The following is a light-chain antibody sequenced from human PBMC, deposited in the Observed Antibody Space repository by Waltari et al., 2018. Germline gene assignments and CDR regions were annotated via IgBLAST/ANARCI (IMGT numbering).Light chain of an antibody. CDR2: TAS. CDR1: QGISSY. J-gene: IGKJ5*01. V-gene: IGKV1-9*01. CDR3: QQRHSYPIT. Sequence: DIQFTQSPSFLSASVGDRVTITCRSSQGISSYLAWYQQKPGKAPKLLIHTASTLQGGVPSRFSGSGSGTDFTLTISSLQPEDFATYYCQQRHSYPITFGQGTRLEIK.